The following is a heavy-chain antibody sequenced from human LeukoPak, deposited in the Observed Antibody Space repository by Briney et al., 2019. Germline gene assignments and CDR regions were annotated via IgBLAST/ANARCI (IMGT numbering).Heavy chain of an antibody. D-gene: IGHD5-24*01. CDR1: GYTFTSYY. CDR3: ARVCRDGYNSPFDY. V-gene: IGHV1-2*02. CDR2: INPNSGGT. J-gene: IGHJ4*02. Sequence: RASVKVSCKASGYTFTSYYMHWVRQAPGQGLEWMGWINPNSGGTNYAQKFQGRVTMTRDTSISTAYMELSRLRSDDTAVYYCARVCRDGYNSPFDYWGQGTLVTVSS.